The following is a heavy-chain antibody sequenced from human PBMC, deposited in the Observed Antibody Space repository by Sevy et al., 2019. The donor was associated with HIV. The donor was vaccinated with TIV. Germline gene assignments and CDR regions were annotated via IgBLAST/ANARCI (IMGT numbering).Heavy chain of an antibody. CDR2: ISSSGGTI. V-gene: IGHV3-11*01. CDR1: GFTFSDYY. J-gene: IGHJ3*02. CDR3: ASCRDGYTLSAFDI. D-gene: IGHD5-12*01. Sequence: GGSLRLSCAASGFTFSDYYMSWIRQAPGKGLEWVSYISSSGGTIYYADSVKGRFTISRDNGKNSLYLEMNSLRAEDTAVYYCASCRDGYTLSAFDIWGQGTMVTVSS.